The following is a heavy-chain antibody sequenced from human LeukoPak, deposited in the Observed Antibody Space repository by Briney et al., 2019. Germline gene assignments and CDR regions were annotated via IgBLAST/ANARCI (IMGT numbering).Heavy chain of an antibody. Sequence: PGGSLRLSCAASGFSFSRYWMPWVRQVPGKGLVWVSRINSDGRSTTYADSVKGRFTISRDNAKNTLYLQLNSLRAEDTAVYFCARDGVAAPDYWGQGTLVTVSS. CDR1: GFSFSRYW. CDR2: INSDGRST. CDR3: ARDGVAAPDY. J-gene: IGHJ4*02. V-gene: IGHV3-74*01. D-gene: IGHD3-3*01.